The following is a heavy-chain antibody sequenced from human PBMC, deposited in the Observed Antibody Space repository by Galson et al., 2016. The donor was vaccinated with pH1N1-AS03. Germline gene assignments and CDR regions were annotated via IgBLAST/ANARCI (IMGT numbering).Heavy chain of an antibody. CDR1: GGSFSGYY. CDR3: ARWDSSTRYNFDY. Sequence: ETLSLTCDVYGGSFSGYYWSWIRQPPGKGLEWIAEIHHTGITNYNPSLKSRITISLDTSNNQFSLKMTSVTAADTAVYYCARWDSSTRYNFDYWGQGTLVTVSS. V-gene: IGHV4-34*01. CDR2: IHHTGIT. D-gene: IGHD6-13*01. J-gene: IGHJ4*02.